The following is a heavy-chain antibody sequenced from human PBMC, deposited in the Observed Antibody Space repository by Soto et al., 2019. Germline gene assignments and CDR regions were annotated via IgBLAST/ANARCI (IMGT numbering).Heavy chain of an antibody. V-gene: IGHV1-2*02. CDR3: AKGGSSWTEWFDP. Sequence: QVQLVQSGAEVKKPGASVKVSCKASGYPLTAKYLHWVRQAPGQGLEWMGWINPSSGGTKEAQKFRGRVTMTRDTSISAAYMERSRLTFDDTAVYYCAKGGSSWTEWFDPWGQGTLVTVSS. D-gene: IGHD6-13*01. J-gene: IGHJ5*02. CDR1: GYPLTAKY. CDR2: INPSSGGT.